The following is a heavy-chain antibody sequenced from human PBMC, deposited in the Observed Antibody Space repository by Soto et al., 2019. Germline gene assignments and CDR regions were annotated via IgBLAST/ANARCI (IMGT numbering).Heavy chain of an antibody. CDR2: IRDTGGYT. CDR3: AKPSHEMLTGYSPFDQ. CDR1: GFTFSGYA. V-gene: IGHV3-23*01. J-gene: IGHJ4*02. D-gene: IGHD3-9*01. Sequence: EVQLLESGGGLVQPGGSLRLSCVASGFTFSGYAMSWVRQAPGKGLQWVSAIRDTGGYTYYADSVKGRFTISRDNSKSTLFLQMDSLTADDSALYYCAKPSHEMLTGYSPFDQWCQGTLVTVSS.